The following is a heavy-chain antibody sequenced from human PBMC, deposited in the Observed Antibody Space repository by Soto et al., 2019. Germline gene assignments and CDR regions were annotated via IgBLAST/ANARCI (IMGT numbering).Heavy chain of an antibody. J-gene: IGHJ6*02. D-gene: IGHD3-22*01. V-gene: IGHV3-74*01. CDR1: GYTFSSNW. CDR3: TRDPYTVVAATGGAYYYGWDV. CDR2: INPDGRST. Sequence: EVQLVESGGGLVQPGGSLRLSCVGSGYTFSSNWMHWVRQTSGKGLVWVSRINPDGRSTSYADAVKGRFTVSRDNARNTLYLQMNSLRAEDTAVYFCTRDPYTVVAATGGAYYYGWDVWGQGTTVIVSS.